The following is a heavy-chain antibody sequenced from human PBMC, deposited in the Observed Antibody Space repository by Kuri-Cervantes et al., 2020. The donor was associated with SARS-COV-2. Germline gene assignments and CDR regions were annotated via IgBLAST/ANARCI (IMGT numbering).Heavy chain of an antibody. D-gene: IGHD3-3*01. CDR3: ARGTLVPYYYDALDV. J-gene: IGHJ6*02. Sequence: GESLKISCATSGPTFSIFWMTWVRQAPGKGLEWVANINQDGSEKSYVDSVKGRFTISRDNAKNSLYLQMNSLRAEDTAVYYCARGTLVPYYYDALDVWGQGTTVTVSS. CDR1: GPTFSIFW. CDR2: INQDGSEK. V-gene: IGHV3-7*04.